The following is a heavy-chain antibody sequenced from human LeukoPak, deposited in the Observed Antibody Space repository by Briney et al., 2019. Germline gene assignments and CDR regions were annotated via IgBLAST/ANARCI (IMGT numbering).Heavy chain of an antibody. J-gene: IGHJ4*02. D-gene: IGHD3-22*01. V-gene: IGHV4-39*07. Sequence: SETLSLTCTVSGGSISSSSYYWGWIRQPPGKGLEWIGSIYYSGSTNYNPSLKSRVTISVDTSKNQFSLKLSSVTAADTAVYYCARARGYYDSSGYYLPYYFDYWGQGTLVTVSS. CDR2: IYYSGST. CDR3: ARARGYYDSSGYYLPYYFDY. CDR1: GGSISSSSYY.